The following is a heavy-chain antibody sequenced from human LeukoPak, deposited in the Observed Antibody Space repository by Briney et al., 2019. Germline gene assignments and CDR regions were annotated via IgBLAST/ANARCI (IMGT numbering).Heavy chain of an antibody. CDR1: GGSISSYY. V-gene: IGHV4-59*08. J-gene: IGHJ4*02. CDR2: IYYSGST. CDR3: ARRDCSSTSCQFDY. D-gene: IGHD2-2*01. Sequence: KPSETLSLTCTVSGGSISSYYWSWIRQPPGKGLEWIGYIYYSGSTNYNPSLKSRVTISVDTSKNQFSLKLSSVTAADTAVYYCARRDCSSTSCQFDYWGQGTLVTVSS.